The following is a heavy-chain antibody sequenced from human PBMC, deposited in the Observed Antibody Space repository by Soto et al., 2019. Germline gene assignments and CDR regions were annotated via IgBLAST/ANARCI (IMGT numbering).Heavy chain of an antibody. J-gene: IGHJ4*02. Sequence: QVQLVESGGGVVQPGRSLRLSCAASGFTFSSYAMHWVRQAPGKGLEWVAVISYDGSNKYYADSVKGRFTISRDNSTNTLYLQMNSRRAEDTAVYYCATVAGTVGYYFDYWGQGTLVTVSS. CDR3: ATVAGTVGYYFDY. CDR2: ISYDGSNK. V-gene: IGHV3-30-3*01. CDR1: GFTFSSYA. D-gene: IGHD6-19*01.